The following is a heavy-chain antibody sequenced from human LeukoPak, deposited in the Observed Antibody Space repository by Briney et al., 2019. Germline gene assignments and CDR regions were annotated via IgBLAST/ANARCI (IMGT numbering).Heavy chain of an antibody. Sequence: SETLSLTCTVSGVSMTTYYWSWIRQPPGKGLEWIAYSHNSGDTKYNPSLKSRITISVDTSKNEFSRKLTAVTAADTAVYYCARQPGSTAAFDIWGQGTTVTVSA. CDR1: GVSMTTYY. D-gene: IGHD5-18*01. CDR2: SHNSGDT. J-gene: IGHJ3*02. V-gene: IGHV4-59*08. CDR3: ARQPGSTAAFDI.